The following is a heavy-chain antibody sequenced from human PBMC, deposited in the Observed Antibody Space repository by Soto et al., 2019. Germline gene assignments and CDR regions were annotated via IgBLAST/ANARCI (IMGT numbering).Heavy chain of an antibody. J-gene: IGHJ4*02. CDR1: GYTFTGYY. CDR3: ARADSSGYCSGGSCPLDY. Sequence: QVQLVQSGAEVEKPGASVKVSCKASGYTFTGYYMHWVRQAPGQGLEWMGWINPNSGGTNYAQKFQGWVTMTRDTSISTAYMELSRLRSDDTAVYYCARADSSGYCSGGSCPLDYWGQGTLVTVSS. D-gene: IGHD2-15*01. CDR2: INPNSGGT. V-gene: IGHV1-2*04.